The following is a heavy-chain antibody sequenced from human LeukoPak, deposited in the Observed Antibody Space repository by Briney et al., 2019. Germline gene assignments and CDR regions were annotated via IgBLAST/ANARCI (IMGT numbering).Heavy chain of an antibody. Sequence: ASVKVSCKASGYTFTSYTMNWVRQAPGQGLEWMGWINTNTGNPTYAQGFTGRFVFSLDTSVSTAYLQISSLKAEDTAVYYCARELSTVTTEPIDYWGQGTLVTVSS. V-gene: IGHV7-4-1*02. CDR2: INTNTGNP. CDR3: ARELSTVTTEPIDY. D-gene: IGHD4-11*01. J-gene: IGHJ4*02. CDR1: GYTFTSYT.